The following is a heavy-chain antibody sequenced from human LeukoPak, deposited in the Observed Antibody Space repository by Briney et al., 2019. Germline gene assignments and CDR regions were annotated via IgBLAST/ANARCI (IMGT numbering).Heavy chain of an antibody. J-gene: IGHJ4*02. CDR1: GFTFTIAW. CDR3: ARDRIGYYDSSGYVPHREFDY. V-gene: IGHV3-48*04. CDR2: ISSSSSTI. D-gene: IGHD3-22*01. Sequence: PGGSLRLSCAASGFTFTIAWMSWVRQAPGKGLEWVSYISSSSSTIYYADSVKGRFTISRDNAKNSLYLQMNSLRAEDTAVYYCARDRIGYYDSSGYVPHREFDYWGQGTLVTVSS.